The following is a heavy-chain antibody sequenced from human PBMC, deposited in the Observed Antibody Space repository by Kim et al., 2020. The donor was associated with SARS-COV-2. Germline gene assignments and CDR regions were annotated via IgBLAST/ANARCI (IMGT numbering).Heavy chain of an antibody. CDR3: ARDSSYYYDSSGYTPDY. V-gene: IGHV3-48*02. D-gene: IGHD3-22*01. Sequence: VKGRFTISRDNAKNSLYLQMNSLRDEDTAVYYCARDSSYYYDSSGYTPDYWGQGTLVTVSS. J-gene: IGHJ4*02.